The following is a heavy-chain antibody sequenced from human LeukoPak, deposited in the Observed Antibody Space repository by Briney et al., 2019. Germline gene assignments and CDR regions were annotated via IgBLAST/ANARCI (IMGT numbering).Heavy chain of an antibody. Sequence: QPGGSLRLSCAASGFTFSSYGMYWVRQAPGKGLEWVAFIRYDGSNKHYADSVKARFTISRDNSQNTVSLQLNNLRIEDTALYYCAKTSLSDPSGHYYYMDVWGKGTTVTVSS. V-gene: IGHV3-30*02. CDR3: AKTSLSDPSGHYYYMDV. D-gene: IGHD3-3*01. CDR1: GFTFSSYG. CDR2: IRYDGSNK. J-gene: IGHJ6*03.